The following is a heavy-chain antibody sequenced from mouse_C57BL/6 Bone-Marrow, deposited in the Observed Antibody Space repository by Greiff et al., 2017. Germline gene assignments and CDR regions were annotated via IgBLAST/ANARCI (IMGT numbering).Heavy chain of an antibody. D-gene: IGHD1-3*01. Sequence: EVKLVESGAGLVQPGGSLKLSCAASGFTFTDYYMYWVRQTPGKRLEWVAYISNCGGSTYYPDTVKGRFTISRDHAKNTRYLQMSRLKSEDTAMYYCARRTFKWYCDDWGQGTTLTVSS. CDR1: GFTFTDYY. CDR3: ARRTFKWYCDD. V-gene: IGHV5-12*01. J-gene: IGHJ2*01. CDR2: ISNCGGST.